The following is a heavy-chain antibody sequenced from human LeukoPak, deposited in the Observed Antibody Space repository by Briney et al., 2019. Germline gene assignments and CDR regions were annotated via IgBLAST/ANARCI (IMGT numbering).Heavy chain of an antibody. CDR1: GGSISSSSYY. CDR2: IYYSGST. CDR3: AGPGYYDSSGYFGY. V-gene: IGHV4-39*01. D-gene: IGHD3-22*01. J-gene: IGHJ4*02. Sequence: KSSETLSHTCTVSGGSISSSSYYWGWLRQPPGKGLEWIGSIYYSGSTYYNPSLKSRVTISVDTSKNQFTLKLSSVTAADTAVYYCAGPGYYDSSGYFGYWGQGTLVTVSS.